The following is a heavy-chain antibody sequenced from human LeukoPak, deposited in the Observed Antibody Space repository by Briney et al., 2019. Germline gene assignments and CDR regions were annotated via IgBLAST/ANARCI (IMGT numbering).Heavy chain of an antibody. V-gene: IGHV3-21*01. CDR1: GFTFSSSTFGSYT. Sequence: GGSLRLSCATSGFTFSSSTFGSYTMNWVRQAPGKSLEWVSSISSTGTYIYYTDSVKGRFTISRDIANSLLYLQMNSLRADDTAVYYCARDLDYSTGFDYWGQGTLVTVSS. D-gene: IGHD4-11*01. CDR3: ARDLDYSTGFDY. CDR2: ISSTGTYI. J-gene: IGHJ4*02.